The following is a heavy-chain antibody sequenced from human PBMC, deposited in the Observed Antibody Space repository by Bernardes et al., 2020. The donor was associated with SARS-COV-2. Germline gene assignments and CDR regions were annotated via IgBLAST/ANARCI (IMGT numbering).Heavy chain of an antibody. CDR3: ARVVSGRNLALSYYYYYYYMDV. CDR1: GFTVSSNY. V-gene: IGHV3-66*02. Sequence: GGSLRLSCAASGFTVSSNYMSWVRQAPGKGLEWVSVIYSGGSTYYADSVKGRFTISRDNSKNTLYLQMNSLRAEDTAVYYCARVVSGRNLALSYYYYYYYMDVWGKGTTVTVSS. CDR2: IYSGGST. J-gene: IGHJ6*03. D-gene: IGHD2-15*01.